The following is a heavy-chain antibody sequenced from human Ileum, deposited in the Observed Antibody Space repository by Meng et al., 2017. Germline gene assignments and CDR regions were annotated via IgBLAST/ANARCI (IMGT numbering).Heavy chain of an antibody. J-gene: IGHJ4*02. CDR3: ARTSGWFYY. CDR1: GGSFSGYY. V-gene: IGHV4-34*01. CDR2: INHSGST. D-gene: IGHD6-19*01. Sequence: QLQLKPWGAGLLKPSDALSLTCAVYGGSFSGYYWSWIRQPPGKGLEWIGEINHSGSTNYNPSLKSRVTISVDTSKNQFSLKLSSVTAADTAVYYCARTSGWFYYWGQGTLVTVSS.